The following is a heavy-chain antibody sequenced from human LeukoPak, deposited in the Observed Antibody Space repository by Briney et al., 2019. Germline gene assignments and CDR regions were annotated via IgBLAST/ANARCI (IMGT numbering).Heavy chain of an antibody. CDR3: ARSFWSGYSEHKFDY. V-gene: IGHV3-30-3*01. D-gene: IGHD3-3*01. CDR1: GFTLSSYA. J-gene: IGHJ4*02. CDR2: ISYDGSNK. Sequence: PGGSLRLSCAASGFTLSSYAMHWVRQAPGKGVEWVTVISYDGSNKYYADSVKGRFTISRDNSKNTLYLQMDSLRAEDTAVYYCARSFWSGYSEHKFDYWGQGTLVTVSS.